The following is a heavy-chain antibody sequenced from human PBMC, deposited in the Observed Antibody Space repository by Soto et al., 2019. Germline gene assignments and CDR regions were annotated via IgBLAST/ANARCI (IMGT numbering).Heavy chain of an antibody. J-gene: IGHJ1*01. V-gene: IGHV3-23*01. CDR2: ISGSGRIT. Sequence: PGGSLRLSCGASGFTFSSYAMSWVRRAPGKGLEWVSGISGSGRITKYADSVKGRFIISRDNFKNTLFLQMNSLRAEDTAVYYCAKDVHYDIVTGIEYFHHWAQGTLVTVSS. CDR1: GFTFSSYA. CDR3: AKDVHYDIVTGIEYFHH. D-gene: IGHD3-9*01.